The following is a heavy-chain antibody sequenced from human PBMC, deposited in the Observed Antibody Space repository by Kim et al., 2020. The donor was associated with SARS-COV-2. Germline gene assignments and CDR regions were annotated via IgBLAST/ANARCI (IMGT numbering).Heavy chain of an antibody. CDR1: GFTFSSYA. D-gene: IGHD3-3*01. J-gene: IGHJ4*02. Sequence: GGSLRLSCAASGFTFSSYAMSWVRQAPGKGLEWVSAISGSGGSTYYADSVKGRFTISRDNSKNTLYLQMNSLRAEDTAVYYCATLTIFGIRNFDYWGQGTLVTVSS. V-gene: IGHV3-23*01. CDR2: ISGSGGST. CDR3: ATLTIFGIRNFDY.